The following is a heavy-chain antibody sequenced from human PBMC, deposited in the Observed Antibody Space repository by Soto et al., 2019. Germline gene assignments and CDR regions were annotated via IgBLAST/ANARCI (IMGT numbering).Heavy chain of an antibody. D-gene: IGHD2-2*01. V-gene: IGHV3-48*03. CDR3: ARVSTDIVVVPAAIRYYYYYGMDV. Sequence: GGSLRLSCAASGFTFSSYEMNWVRQAPGKGLEWVSYISSSGSTIYYADSVKGRFTISRDNAKNSLYLQMNSLRAEDTAVYYCARVSTDIVVVPAAIRYYYYYGMDVWGQGTTVTVSS. CDR1: GFTFSSYE. J-gene: IGHJ6*02. CDR2: ISSSGSTI.